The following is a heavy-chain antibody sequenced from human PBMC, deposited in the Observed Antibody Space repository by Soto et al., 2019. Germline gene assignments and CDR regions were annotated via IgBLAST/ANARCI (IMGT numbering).Heavy chain of an antibody. V-gene: IGHV4-4*03. CDR3: ATLPPRIEVTVLPIPT. Sequence: GQDLVSLRGTRSLPGAVLGVSVSRPNCWGGVGRPPGKGLRGFGDFYQIGSTNYNPSLRGRVTISVDKSNNQFSLTLKYVTAADTAVYYCATLPPRIEVTVLPIPTWGQGTLVTVSS. J-gene: IGHJ5*02. CDR1: GVSVSRPNC. CDR2: FYQIGST. D-gene: IGHD2-15*01.